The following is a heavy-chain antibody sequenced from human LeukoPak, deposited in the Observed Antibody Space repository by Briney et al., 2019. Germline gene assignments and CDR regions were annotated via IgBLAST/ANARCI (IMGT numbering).Heavy chain of an antibody. V-gene: IGHV4-39*01. CDR1: GGSISSSSYY. J-gene: IGHJ4*02. CDR3: ARHRSRDSSGYLIDY. Sequence: TSETLSLTCTVSGGSISSSSYYWGWIRQPPGKGLEWIGSIYYSGNTYYNPSLKSRLTISVDTSKNQFSLKLSSVTAADTAVYYCARHRSRDSSGYLIDYWGQGTLVTVSS. D-gene: IGHD3-22*01. CDR2: IYYSGNT.